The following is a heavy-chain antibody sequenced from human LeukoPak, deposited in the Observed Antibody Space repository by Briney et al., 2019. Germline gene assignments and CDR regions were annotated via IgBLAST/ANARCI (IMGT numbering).Heavy chain of an antibody. V-gene: IGHV3-21*01. D-gene: IGHD3-10*01. Sequence: GGSLRLSCAASGFSFSSSSMSWVRQAPGKGLEWVSYIGSRSSYIFYADSVQGRFTLSRDNAKNSLILQMNSLRAEDTAVYYCARDTSGSQVITYLDYWGQGILVTVAS. CDR1: GFSFSSSS. CDR2: IGSRSSYI. J-gene: IGHJ4*02. CDR3: ARDTSGSQVITYLDY.